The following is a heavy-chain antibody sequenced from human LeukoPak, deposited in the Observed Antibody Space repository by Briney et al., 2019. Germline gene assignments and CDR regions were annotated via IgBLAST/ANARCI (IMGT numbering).Heavy chain of an antibody. J-gene: IGHJ4*02. V-gene: IGHV4-30-2*01. Sequence: PSETLSLTCAVSGGSISSGGYSWSWIRQPPGKGLEWIGYIYHSGSTYYNPSLKSRVTISVDRSKNQFSLKLSSVTAADTAVYYCARGALDYEFDYWGLGTLVTVSS. CDR1: GGSISSGGYS. CDR2: IYHSGST. D-gene: IGHD4-17*01. CDR3: ARGALDYEFDY.